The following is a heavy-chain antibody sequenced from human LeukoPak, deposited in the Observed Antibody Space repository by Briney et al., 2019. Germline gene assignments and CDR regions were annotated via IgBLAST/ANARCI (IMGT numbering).Heavy chain of an antibody. D-gene: IGHD2-15*01. V-gene: IGHV3-7*01. CDR1: GFTFSSYW. CDR3: ARTKVVSWFDP. Sequence: GGSLRLSCAASGFTFSSYWMSWARQAPGKGLEWVANIKQDGSEKYYVDSVKGRFTISRDNAKNSLYLQMNSLRAEDTAVYYCARTKVVSWFDPWGQGTLVTVSS. J-gene: IGHJ5*02. CDR2: IKQDGSEK.